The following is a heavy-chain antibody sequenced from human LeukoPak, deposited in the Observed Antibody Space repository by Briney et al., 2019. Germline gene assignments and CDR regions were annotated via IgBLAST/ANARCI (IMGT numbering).Heavy chain of an antibody. V-gene: IGHV1-46*01. D-gene: IGHD3-22*01. CDR3: ARAGAYYYDSSGNDAFDI. CDR1: GYTFTSYY. Sequence: ASVKVSCKASGYTFTSYYMHWVRQAPGQGLEWMGIINPSGGSTSYAQKFQGRVTMTRNTSISTAYMELSSLRSEDTAVHYCARAGAYYYDSSGNDAFDIWGQGTMVTVSS. CDR2: INPSGGST. J-gene: IGHJ3*02.